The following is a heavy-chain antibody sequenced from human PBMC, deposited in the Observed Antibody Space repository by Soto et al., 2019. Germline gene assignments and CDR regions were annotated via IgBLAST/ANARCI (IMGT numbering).Heavy chain of an antibody. V-gene: IGHV3-21*01. CDR2: ISSSSSYI. CDR3: ARAQRGSSSWYYFDC. J-gene: IGHJ4*02. D-gene: IGHD6-13*01. Sequence: EVQLVESGGGLVKPGGSLRLSCAASGFTFSSYSMNWVRQAPGKGLEWVSSISSSSSYIYYADSVKGRFTISRDNAKNSLYLQMNSLRAEDTAVYYCARAQRGSSSWYYFDCWGQGTLVTVSS. CDR1: GFTFSSYS.